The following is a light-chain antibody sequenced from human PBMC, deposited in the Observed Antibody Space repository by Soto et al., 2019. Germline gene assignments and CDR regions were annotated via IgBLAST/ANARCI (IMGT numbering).Light chain of an antibody. Sequence: QPVLTQPPSVSGAPGRRVTISCTGSSSNIGAGYNVHWYQLLPGTAPKLLIYGNSNRPSGVPDRFSGSKSGTSASLAIIGLQAEDEADYYCQSYDSSLSGVVFGGGTKLTVL. V-gene: IGLV1-40*01. CDR3: QSYDSSLSGVV. J-gene: IGLJ2*01. CDR1: SSNIGAGYN. CDR2: GNS.